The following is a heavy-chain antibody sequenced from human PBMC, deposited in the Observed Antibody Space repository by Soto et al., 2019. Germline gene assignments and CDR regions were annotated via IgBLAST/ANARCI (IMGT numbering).Heavy chain of an antibody. D-gene: IGHD2-15*01. Sequence: SDTLSLTCTVSGGSISSGACYWSWIRPHPGRGLGWIGHIYYSGSTFYNSSLKSRVTISVDTSKNQFSLKLSSVTAADTAVYYWARVYCSGGSCYRFDYWGRGTQVTVSS. CDR1: GGSISSGACY. V-gene: IGHV4-31*03. CDR2: IYYSGST. CDR3: ARVYCSGGSCYRFDY. J-gene: IGHJ4*02.